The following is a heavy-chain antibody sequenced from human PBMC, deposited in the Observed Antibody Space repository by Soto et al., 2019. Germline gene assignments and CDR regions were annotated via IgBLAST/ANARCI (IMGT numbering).Heavy chain of an antibody. V-gene: IGHV1-69*13. CDR1: GGTFSSYA. Sequence: GASVKVSCKASGGTFSSYAISWVRQAPGQGLEWMGGIIPIFGTANYAQKFQGRVTITADESTSTAYMELSSLRSEDTAVYYCARMRPPIAPRSSSSDYWGQGTLVTVSS. CDR3: ARMRPPIAPRSSSSDY. J-gene: IGHJ4*02. CDR2: IIPIFGTA. D-gene: IGHD6-6*01.